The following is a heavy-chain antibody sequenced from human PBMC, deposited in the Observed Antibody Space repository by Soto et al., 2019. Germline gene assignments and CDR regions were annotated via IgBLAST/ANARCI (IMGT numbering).Heavy chain of an antibody. CDR3: ARDAASYYYDSSGYYPFRY. CDR2: IIPIFGTA. CDR1: GGTFSSYA. Sequence: QVQLVQSGAEVKKPGSSVKVSCKASGGTFSSYAISWVRQAPGQGLEWMGGIIPIFGTANYAQKFQGRVTITADESTSTAYMELSSLRSEDTAVYYCARDAASYYYDSSGYYPFRYWGQGTLVTVSS. V-gene: IGHV1-69*12. D-gene: IGHD3-22*01. J-gene: IGHJ4*02.